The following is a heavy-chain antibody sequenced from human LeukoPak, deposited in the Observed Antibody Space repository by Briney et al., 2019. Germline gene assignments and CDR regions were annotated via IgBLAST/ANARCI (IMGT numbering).Heavy chain of an antibody. V-gene: IGHV3-21*01. Sequence: GGSLRLSCAASGFTFSSYSMNWVRQAPGKGLEWVSSISSSSSYIYYADSVKGRFTISRDNAKNSLYLQMNSLRAEDTAVYYCARDHHRYGSGSYPYDYWGQGTLVTVSS. CDR1: GFTFSSYS. CDR2: ISSSSSYI. J-gene: IGHJ4*02. CDR3: ARDHHRYGSGSYPYDY. D-gene: IGHD3-10*01.